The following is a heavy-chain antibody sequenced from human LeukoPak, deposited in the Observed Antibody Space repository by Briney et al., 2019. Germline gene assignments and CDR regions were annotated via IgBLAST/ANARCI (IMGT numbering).Heavy chain of an antibody. CDR3: AREFEGSASGAGY. J-gene: IGHJ4*02. V-gene: IGHV3-21*01. Sequence: GGSLRLSCVASGFTFSSYSMNWVRQAPGKGLEWVSSMSVSSGLIYYGDSVKGRFTVSRDNVKNSLYLQMNSLRAEDTAVYYCAREFEGSASGAGYWGQGTLVTVSS. CDR1: GFTFSSYS. CDR2: MSVSSGLI. D-gene: IGHD1-26*01.